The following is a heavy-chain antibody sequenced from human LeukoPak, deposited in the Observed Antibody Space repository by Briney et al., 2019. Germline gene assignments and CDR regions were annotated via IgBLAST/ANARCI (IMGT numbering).Heavy chain of an antibody. V-gene: IGHV4-59*12. CDR1: GGSMSSYY. CDR2: IHYSGST. J-gene: IGHJ3*01. CDR3: ARLGALHDAFDV. D-gene: IGHD3-16*01. Sequence: SETLSLTCTVSGGSMSSYYWSWIRQPPGKGLEWIGNIHYSGSTKYNSSLKSRVTISVDTSNNQFSLRVTSLTAADTAVYYCARLGALHDAFDVWGQGTLVTVSS.